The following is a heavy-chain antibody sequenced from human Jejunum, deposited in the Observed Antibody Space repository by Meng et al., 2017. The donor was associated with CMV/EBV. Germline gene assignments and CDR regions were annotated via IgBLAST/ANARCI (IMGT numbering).Heavy chain of an antibody. V-gene: IGHV3-11*04. D-gene: IGHD3-9*01. CDR2: SSWTSGTI. Sequence: FSASYMGWVRQAPGKGLEWVSYSSWTSGTIYYENYVKCRLNISRGNAKNSLYMQMNSLRAEDATVYYCAKMLGENEFYTGYYRGCVDYWGLGTLVTVSS. CDR3: AKMLGENEFYTGYYRGCVDY. J-gene: IGHJ4*02. CDR1: FSASY.